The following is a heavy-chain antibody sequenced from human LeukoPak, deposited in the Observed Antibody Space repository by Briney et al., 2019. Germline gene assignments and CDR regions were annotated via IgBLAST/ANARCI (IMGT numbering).Heavy chain of an antibody. V-gene: IGHV1-69*04. CDR2: IIPILGIA. CDR3: ARDFRRDGYNPQAFDI. J-gene: IGHJ3*02. CDR1: GGTFSSYA. D-gene: IGHD5-24*01. Sequence: SVKVSCKASGGTFSSYAISWVRQAPGQGLEWMGRIIPILGIANYAQKFQGRVTITADRSTSTAYMELSSLRSEDTAVYYCARDFRRDGYNPQAFDIWGQGTMVTVSS.